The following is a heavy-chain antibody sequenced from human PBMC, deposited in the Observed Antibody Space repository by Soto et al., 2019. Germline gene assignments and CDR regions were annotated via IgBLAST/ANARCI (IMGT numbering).Heavy chain of an antibody. Sequence: SLRLSCAASGFTFSSYSMNWVRQAPGKGLEWVSSISSSSSYIYYADSVKGRFTISRDNAKNSLYLQMNSLRAEDTAVYYCARDRGGAAAGSYWGQGTLVTVYS. V-gene: IGHV3-21*01. CDR2: ISSSSSYI. J-gene: IGHJ4*02. D-gene: IGHD6-13*01. CDR3: ARDRGGAAAGSY. CDR1: GFTFSSYS.